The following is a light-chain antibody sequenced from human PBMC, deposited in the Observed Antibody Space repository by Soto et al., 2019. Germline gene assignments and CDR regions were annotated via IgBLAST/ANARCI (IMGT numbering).Light chain of an antibody. CDR1: QSISSY. V-gene: IGKV1-39*01. J-gene: IGKJ3*01. Sequence: DIQMTQSPSSLSASVGDRVTITCRASQSISSYLNWYQQKPGKAPTLLIYAASSLHSGVPSRFNRRASRTACSTAISSSLTEHFATYGCHPRYRTPSISSGPGTKVDIK. CDR3: HPRYRTPSIS. CDR2: AAS.